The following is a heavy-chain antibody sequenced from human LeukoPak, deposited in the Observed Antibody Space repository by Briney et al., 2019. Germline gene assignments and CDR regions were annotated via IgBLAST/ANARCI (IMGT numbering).Heavy chain of an antibody. J-gene: IGHJ4*02. CDR3: ARHFLRGGFDS. Sequence: SETLSLTCTVSGGSINNYYWSWIRQPPVKGLGWIAYIYETGHTGYNPSLKTRVTISLDTSKNQFSLKLNSVTAADTAVYYCARHFLRGGFDSWGQGTLVAVSS. V-gene: IGHV4-59*08. D-gene: IGHD5-12*01. CDR2: IYETGHT. CDR1: GGSINNYY.